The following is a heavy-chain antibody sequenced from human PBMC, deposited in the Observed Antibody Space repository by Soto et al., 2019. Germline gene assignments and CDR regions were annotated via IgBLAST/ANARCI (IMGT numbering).Heavy chain of an antibody. CDR2: IKQDGSEK. D-gene: IGHD3-3*01. Sequence: GGSLRLSCEASGFTLSRYSINWVRQAPGKGLEWVANIKQDGSEKYYVDSVKGRFTISRDNAKNSLYLQMNSLRAEDTAVYYCARDRYSYYDFWSGSLPYYYYGMDVWGQGTTVTVSS. J-gene: IGHJ6*02. V-gene: IGHV3-7*01. CDR3: ARDRYSYYDFWSGSLPYYYYGMDV. CDR1: GFTLSRYS.